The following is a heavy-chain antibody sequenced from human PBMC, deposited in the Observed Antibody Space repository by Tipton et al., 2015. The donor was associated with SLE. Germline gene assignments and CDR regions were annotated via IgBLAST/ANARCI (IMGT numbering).Heavy chain of an antibody. Sequence: QSGPEVKKPGESLKISCRGSGYTFTNSWIGWVRQMPGKGLEWMGMIYPGDSDTRYSPSFEGQVTISADKSVSAAYLHWTSVKASDTAIYYCAKRGGAWNAALYTFDVWGQGTAVTVSS. CDR3: AKRGGAWNAALYTFDV. CDR1: GYTFTNSW. J-gene: IGHJ3*01. CDR2: IYPGDSDT. V-gene: IGHV5-51*03. D-gene: IGHD1-1*01.